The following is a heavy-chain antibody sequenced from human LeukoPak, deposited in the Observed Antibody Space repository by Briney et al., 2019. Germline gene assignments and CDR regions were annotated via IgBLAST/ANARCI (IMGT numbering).Heavy chain of an antibody. D-gene: IGHD3-10*01. J-gene: IGHJ4*02. Sequence: SETLSLTCTVSGVSISDYYWTWVRQPPGRGLEWIGYIYYSGSTNYNPSLKSRLIISVDTSKTQFSLKLTSVTAADTAVYYCARLGPGGHGEFDYWGQGTLVTVSS. CDR2: IYYSGST. V-gene: IGHV4-59*01. CDR1: GVSISDYY. CDR3: ARLGPGGHGEFDY.